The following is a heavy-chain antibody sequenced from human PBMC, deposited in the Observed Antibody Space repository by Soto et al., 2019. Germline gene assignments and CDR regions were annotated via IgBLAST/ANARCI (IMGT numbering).Heavy chain of an antibody. Sequence: GGSLRLSCSASGFTFSSYAMHWVRQAPGKGLEYVSAISSNGGSTYYADFVKGRFTISRDNSKNTLYLQMSSLRAEDTAVYYCVKHSEQQPYYYYYGMDVWGQGTTVTVSS. V-gene: IGHV3-64D*08. D-gene: IGHD6-13*01. CDR2: ISSNGGST. CDR1: GFTFSSYA. CDR3: VKHSEQQPYYYYYGMDV. J-gene: IGHJ6*02.